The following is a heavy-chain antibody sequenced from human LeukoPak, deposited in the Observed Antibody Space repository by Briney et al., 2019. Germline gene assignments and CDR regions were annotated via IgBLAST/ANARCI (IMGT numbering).Heavy chain of an antibody. J-gene: IGHJ4*02. CDR2: ISGSGGST. CDR1: GFTFSNYA. D-gene: IGHD6-19*01. Sequence: GGSLRLSCAASGFTFSNYAMSWVRKPPGKGLEWVSAISGSGGSTYYADSVKGRFTISRDNSKNTLYLQMNSLRAEDTAVYYCARDRRLGIAVAGTGADYWGQGTLVTVSS. CDR3: ARDRRLGIAVAGTGADY. V-gene: IGHV3-23*01.